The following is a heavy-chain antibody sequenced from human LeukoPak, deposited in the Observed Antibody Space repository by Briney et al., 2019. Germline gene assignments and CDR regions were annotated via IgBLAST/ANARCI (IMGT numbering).Heavy chain of an antibody. CDR1: GYTFTSRA. V-gene: IGHV7-4-1*02. Sequence: ASVKVSCKASGYTFTSRAINWVRQAPGQGLEWMGWINTNTGNPTYAQGFTGRFVFSLDTSVSTAYLQISSLKAEDTAMYYCARGGYPYLSAWYSDYWGQGTLVTVSS. CDR2: INTNTGNP. J-gene: IGHJ4*02. CDR3: ARGGYPYLSAWYSDY. D-gene: IGHD2-15*01.